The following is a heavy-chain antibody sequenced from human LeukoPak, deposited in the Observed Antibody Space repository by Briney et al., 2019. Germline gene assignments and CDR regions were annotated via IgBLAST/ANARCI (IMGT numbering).Heavy chain of an antibody. V-gene: IGHV4-39*01. J-gene: IGHJ5*02. CDR3: ARPYDSSAYYYL. D-gene: IGHD3-22*01. Sequence: NTSETLSLTCTVSGGSISGGSISSSSYYWGWIRQSPGKGLEWIGSFLYSGTTYYNPSLMSRVTISVDTSKNQLSLKLISVTAADTAVYYCARPYDSSAYYYLWGQGTLVTVSS. CDR1: GGSISSSSYY. CDR2: FLYSGTT.